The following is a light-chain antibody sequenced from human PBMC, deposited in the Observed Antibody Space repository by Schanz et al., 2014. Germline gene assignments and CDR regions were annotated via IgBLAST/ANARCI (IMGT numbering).Light chain of an antibody. J-gene: IGKJ1*01. CDR3: HEYNSWPRT. V-gene: IGKV3-20*01. CDR2: GAS. CDR1: QSVSSSY. Sequence: EIVLTQSPGTLSLSPGERATLSCRASQSVSSSYLAWYQQKPGQAPRLLIYGASSRDTDIPARFSGGGSGTDFALTISPLQSEDFALYYCHEYNSWPRTFGQGTRVEIK.